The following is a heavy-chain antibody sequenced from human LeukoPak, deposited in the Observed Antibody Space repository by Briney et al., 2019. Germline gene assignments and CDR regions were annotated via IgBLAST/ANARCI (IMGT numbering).Heavy chain of an antibody. D-gene: IGHD3-10*01. V-gene: IGHV4-39*02. Sequence: SETLSLTCTVSGGSISSGSYYWSWIRQPPGKGLEWLGSVSHSGITYYNSSLNSRVTISVDTSKNHFSLTVNSVTAADTAVYYCARLVIPWGQGILVTVSS. CDR1: GGSISSGSYY. CDR3: ARLVIP. J-gene: IGHJ5*02. CDR2: VSHSGIT.